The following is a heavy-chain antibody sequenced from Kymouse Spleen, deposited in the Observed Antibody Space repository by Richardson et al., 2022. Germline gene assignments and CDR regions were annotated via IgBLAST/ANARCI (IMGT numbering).Heavy chain of an antibody. D-gene: IGHD1-7*01. CDR2: INHSGST. CDR1: GGSFSGYY. V-gene: IGHV4-34*01. Sequence: QVQLQQWGAGLLKPSETLSLTCAVYGGSFSGYYWSWIRQPPGKGLEWIGEINHSGSTNYNPSLKSRVTISVDTSKNQFSLKLSSVTAADTAVYYCARGTGWNYLNWFDPWGQGTLVTVSS. J-gene: IGHJ5*02. CDR3: ARGTGWNYLNWFDP.